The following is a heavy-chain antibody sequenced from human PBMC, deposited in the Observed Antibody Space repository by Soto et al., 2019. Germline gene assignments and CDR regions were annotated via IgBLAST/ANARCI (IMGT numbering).Heavy chain of an antibody. V-gene: IGHV3-33*07. Sequence: GGSLRLSCVGSGFTFSSFWICWIRQTPGKGLEWVAVIWFDGSNIYYAVSVKGRFTISRDNSKNTLYLQMNSLRAEDTAVYYCARDLVRYYYDSSGYTPFDYWGQGTLVTV. CDR1: GFTFSSFW. J-gene: IGHJ4*02. D-gene: IGHD3-22*01. CDR3: ARDLVRYYYDSSGYTPFDY. CDR2: IWFDGSNI.